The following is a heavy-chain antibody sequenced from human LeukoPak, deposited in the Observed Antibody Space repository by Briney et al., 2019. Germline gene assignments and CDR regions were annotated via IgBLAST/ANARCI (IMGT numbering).Heavy chain of an antibody. CDR3: ARVRYSGVGGRFDAFDI. D-gene: IGHD1-26*01. J-gene: IGHJ3*02. V-gene: IGHV3-49*03. Sequence: PGRSLRLSCTASGFTFGEYAVSWFRRAPGKGLEWVGFIRSKSYGGTTESAASVKGRFSISRDDSESIAYLQMNSLKTEDTAVYYCARVRYSGVGGRFDAFDIWGQGTMVTVSS. CDR1: GFTFGEYA. CDR2: IRSKSYGGTT.